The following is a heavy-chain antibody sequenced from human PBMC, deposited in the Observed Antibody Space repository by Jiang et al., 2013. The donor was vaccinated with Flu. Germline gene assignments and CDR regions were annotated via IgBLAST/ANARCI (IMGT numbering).Heavy chain of an antibody. CDR2: ISYDGSNK. Sequence: VQLVESGGGVVQPGRSLRLSCAASGFTFSSYGMHWVRQAPGKGLEWVAVISYDGSNKYYADSVKGRFTISRDNSKNTLYLQMNSLRAEDTAVYYCAKDLSWIAVAGRGGRYYGMDVWGQ. CDR3: AKDLSWIAVAGRGGRYYGMDV. V-gene: IGHV3-30*18. D-gene: IGHD6-19*01. J-gene: IGHJ6*02. CDR1: GFTFSSYG.